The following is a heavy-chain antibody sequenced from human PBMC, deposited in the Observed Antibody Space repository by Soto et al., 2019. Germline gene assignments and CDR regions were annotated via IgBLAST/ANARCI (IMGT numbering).Heavy chain of an antibody. CDR2: VSGTGTRT. CDR1: GFTFSSYT. J-gene: IGHJ3*01. V-gene: IGHV3-23*01. D-gene: IGHD3-3*01. Sequence: GGSLRLSCAASGFTFSSYTMSWVRQAPGKGLEWVSGVSGTGTRTYYADSVKGRFTISRDNSESTLSRQMNSLRDEDTAVYYCAKAPTTNLLGGFGFGGQQTRVA. CDR3: AKAPTTNLLGGFGF.